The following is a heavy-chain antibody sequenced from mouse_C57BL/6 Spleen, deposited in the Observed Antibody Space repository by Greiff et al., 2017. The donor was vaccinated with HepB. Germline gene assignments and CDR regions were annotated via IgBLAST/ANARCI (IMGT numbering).Heavy chain of an antibody. CDR3: ARGYYSNFLDY. V-gene: IGHV3-6*01. CDR1: GYSITSGYY. D-gene: IGHD2-5*01. CDR2: ISYDGSN. J-gene: IGHJ2*01. Sequence: VQLQQSGPGLVKPSQSLSLTCSVTGYSITSGYYWNWIRQFPGNKLEWMGYISYDGSNNYNPSLKNRISITRDTSKNQFFLKLNSVTTEDTATYYCARGYYSNFLDYWGQGTTLTVSS.